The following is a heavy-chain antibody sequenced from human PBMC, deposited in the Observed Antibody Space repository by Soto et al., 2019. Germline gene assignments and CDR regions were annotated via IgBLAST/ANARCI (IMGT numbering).Heavy chain of an antibody. V-gene: IGHV3-7*01. J-gene: IGHJ6*02. CDR1: GFTFTNYW. Sequence: EVRLVESGGGLVQPRGSLRLSCVASGFTFTNYWMSWVRQAPGKGLEWVANIKGDGSEKRYVDSVKGRLTISRDNAKNSVYLQMNSLRVEDTALYYCGRDEVRNGVGVWGQGTTVTVSS. CDR3: GRDEVRNGVGV. CDR2: IKGDGSEK.